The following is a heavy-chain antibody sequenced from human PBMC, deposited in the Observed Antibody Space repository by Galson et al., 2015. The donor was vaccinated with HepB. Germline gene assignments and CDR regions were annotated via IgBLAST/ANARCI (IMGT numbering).Heavy chain of an antibody. Sequence: VKVSCKASGYTFTDYVVNWVRQAPGQGLEWMGWMNTNTGKPTYAPGFAGRFVFSLDTSVTTAYLQISSLETDDTAVYYCARSPLRFLDWLPYYDYYYMDVWGEGTTGTVSS. CDR3: ARSPLRFLDWLPYYDYYYMDV. J-gene: IGHJ6*03. V-gene: IGHV7-4-1*02. CDR2: MNTNTGKP. D-gene: IGHD3-3*01. CDR1: GYTFTDYV.